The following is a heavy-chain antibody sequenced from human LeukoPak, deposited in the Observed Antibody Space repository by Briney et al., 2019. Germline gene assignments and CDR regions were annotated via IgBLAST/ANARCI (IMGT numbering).Heavy chain of an antibody. V-gene: IGHV5-51*01. J-gene: IGHJ3*02. Sequence: GESLKISCQGSGYTFTTYWIAWVRQMPGKGLEWMGSIYPGDSDARYSPSFQGQVTISADTSINTAHLQWSSLKASDTAMYYCAMCSSSWSRWNAFDIWGQGDNGHRLF. CDR3: AMCSSSWSRWNAFDI. CDR1: GYTFTTYW. D-gene: IGHD6-13*01. CDR2: IYPGDSDA.